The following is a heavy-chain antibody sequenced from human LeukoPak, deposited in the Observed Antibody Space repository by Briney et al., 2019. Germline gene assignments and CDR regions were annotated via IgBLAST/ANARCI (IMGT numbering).Heavy chain of an antibody. J-gene: IGHJ3*02. V-gene: IGHV4-4*07. D-gene: IGHD2-21*01. CDR1: GGSISSYY. Sequence: SETLSLTCTVSGGSISSYYWSWIRQPAGKGLEWIGRIYTSGSTNYNPSLKSRVTMSVDTSKNQFSLKLSSVTAADTAVCYCARGTHCGGDCYAFDIWGQGTMVTVSS. CDR2: IYTSGST. CDR3: ARGTHCGGDCYAFDI.